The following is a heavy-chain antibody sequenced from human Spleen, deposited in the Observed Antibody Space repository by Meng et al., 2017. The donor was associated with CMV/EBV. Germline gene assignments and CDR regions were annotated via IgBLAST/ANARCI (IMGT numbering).Heavy chain of an antibody. Sequence: GSLRLSCTVSGGSINSYYWSWIRQSPGKGLQWIGYIYISGITSYNPSLKSRVTISLDTSKNQFSLKLSSVTAADTAVYYCARTYSSGWDYFDYWGQGTLVTVSS. D-gene: IGHD6-19*01. J-gene: IGHJ4*02. V-gene: IGHV4-59*01. CDR3: ARTYSSGWDYFDY. CDR1: GGSINSYY. CDR2: IYISGIT.